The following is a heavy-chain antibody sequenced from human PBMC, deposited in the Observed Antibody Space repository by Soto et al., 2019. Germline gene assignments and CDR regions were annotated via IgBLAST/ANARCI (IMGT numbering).Heavy chain of an antibody. CDR3: ATDHYGMDV. J-gene: IGHJ6*02. CDR2: ISGSGSTT. Sequence: EVQMLESGGGLVQPGGSLRLSCAASGFTLTSYAMNWVRQAPGKGLEWVSAISGSGSTTNYADSVKGRFTISRDTSKNTLYLQMNSLRAEDTALYYCATDHYGMDVWGQGTTVTVSS. V-gene: IGHV3-23*01. CDR1: GFTLTSYA.